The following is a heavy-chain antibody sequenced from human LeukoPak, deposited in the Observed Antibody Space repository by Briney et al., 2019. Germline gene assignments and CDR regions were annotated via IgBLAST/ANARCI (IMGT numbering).Heavy chain of an antibody. V-gene: IGHV3-30*18. D-gene: IGHD3-16*01. CDR3: AKMSYMGELLDAFDI. CDR2: ISYDGSNK. Sequence: PGGSLRLSCAASGFTFSSYGMHWVRQAPGKGLEWVAVISYDGSNKYYADSVKGRFTISRDNSKNTLYLQMNSLRAEDTAVYYCAKMSYMGELLDAFDIWGQGTMVTVSS. J-gene: IGHJ3*02. CDR1: GFTFSSYG.